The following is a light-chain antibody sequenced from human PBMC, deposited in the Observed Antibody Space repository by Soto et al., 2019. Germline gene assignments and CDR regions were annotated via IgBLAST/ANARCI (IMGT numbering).Light chain of an antibody. Sequence: EIVMTQSPATLSVSPGERATLSCRASQSVSSNLAWYQQKPGQAPRLLIYGASTRATGIPARFSGSGSGTECTLTISSLQSEDFAVYYCQQYNTWPPALTFGGGTKVEIK. CDR3: QQYNTWPPALT. V-gene: IGKV3-15*01. CDR2: GAS. CDR1: QSVSSN. J-gene: IGKJ4*01.